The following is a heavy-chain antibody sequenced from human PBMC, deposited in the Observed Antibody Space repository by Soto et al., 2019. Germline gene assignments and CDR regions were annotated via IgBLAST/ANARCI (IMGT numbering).Heavy chain of an antibody. V-gene: IGHV2-5*02. CDR3: ALKGDGYRGFKY. J-gene: IGHJ4*02. CDR2: IYWDDDK. CDR1: GFSLSTSGVG. Sequence: QITLKESGPPLVKPTQTLTLTCTLSGFSLSTSGVGVGWIRQPPGKALEWLALIYWDDDKRYSPFLKSRLTITKDTSKNQVVLTLTNMDPVDTATYYCALKGDGYRGFKYWGQGTLFTVSS. D-gene: IGHD5-12*01.